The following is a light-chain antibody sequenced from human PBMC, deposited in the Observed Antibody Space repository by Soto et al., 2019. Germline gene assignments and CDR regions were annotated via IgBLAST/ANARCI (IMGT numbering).Light chain of an antibody. CDR3: QQYGSSLPYT. CDR2: GAS. V-gene: IGKV3-20*01. CDR1: QSVSSSY. J-gene: IGKJ2*01. Sequence: EIVLTQSPGTLSLSPGERATLSCRASQSVSSSYLAWYQQKPGQAPRLLIYGASGRATGIPDRFSGSGSGTDFTLTISRLEPEDFAVYYCQQYGSSLPYTXGQG.